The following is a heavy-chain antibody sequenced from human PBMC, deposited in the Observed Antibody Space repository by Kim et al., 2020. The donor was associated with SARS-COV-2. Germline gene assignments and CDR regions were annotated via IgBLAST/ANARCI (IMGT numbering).Heavy chain of an antibody. CDR2: ISQDGNEK. Sequence: GGSLRLSRAASGFTFSTYWMSWVRQAPGSGLEWVATISQDGNEKYYLDSLKGRFTISRDNAENSLYLQINSLRAEDTAFYYCAREFTGSGYFDYWGQGTLVTVSS. CDR3: AREFTGSGYFDY. J-gene: IGHJ4*02. D-gene: IGHD3-22*01. V-gene: IGHV3-7*01. CDR1: GFTFSTYW.